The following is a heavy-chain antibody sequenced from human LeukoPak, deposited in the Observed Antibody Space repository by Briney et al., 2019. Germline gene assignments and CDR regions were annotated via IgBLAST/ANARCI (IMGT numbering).Heavy chain of an antibody. CDR1: GYTFTSYG. J-gene: IGHJ4*02. CDR2: ISAYNGNT. V-gene: IGHV1-18*01. D-gene: IGHD3-22*01. CDR3: ARDLSPLVYYDSSGYPY. Sequence: GAAVKVFCKASGYTFTSYGISWVRQAPGQGLEWMGWISAYNGNTNYAQKLQGRVTMTTDTSTSTAYMELRSLRSDDTAVYYCARDLSPLVYYDSSGYPYWGQGTLVTVSS.